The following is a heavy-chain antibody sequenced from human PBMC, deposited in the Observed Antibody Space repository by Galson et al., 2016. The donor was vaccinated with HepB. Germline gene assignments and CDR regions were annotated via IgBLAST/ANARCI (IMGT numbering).Heavy chain of an antibody. D-gene: IGHD4-17*01. V-gene: IGHV4-39*01. CDR2: IFYDGDT. J-gene: IGHJ4*02. Sequence: SETLSLTCTVSGGSIVSGTHYWAWIRQPPGKGLEFIGNIFYDGDTSYNPSLRGRVTISVNTSQNQFSLSLRSVTAAATAVYFCASGGDYGCFFDFWGQGTLLTVSS. CDR1: GGSIVSGTHY. CDR3: ASGGDYGCFFDF.